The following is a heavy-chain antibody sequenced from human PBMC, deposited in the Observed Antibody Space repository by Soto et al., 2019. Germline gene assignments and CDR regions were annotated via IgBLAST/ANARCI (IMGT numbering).Heavy chain of an antibody. Sequence: PGGSLKLSCAASGFPFSSYPMGWARPAPGKGLEWVSAISGSGGSTYYADFVKGRFTISRDNSKNTLYLQMNSLRAEDTAVYYCANAQLWSPIAGYYFDYWGQGTLVTVSS. V-gene: IGHV3-23*01. CDR1: GFPFSSYP. J-gene: IGHJ4*02. CDR2: ISGSGGST. CDR3: ANAQLWSPIAGYYFDY. D-gene: IGHD5-18*01.